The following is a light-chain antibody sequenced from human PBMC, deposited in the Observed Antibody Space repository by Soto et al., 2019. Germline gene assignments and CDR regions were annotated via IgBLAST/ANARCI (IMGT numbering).Light chain of an antibody. CDR1: QGISSY. J-gene: IGKJ1*01. CDR2: DAS. CDR3: QQVNSYPWT. Sequence: IQLTQSPSSLSASVGDRVTITCRASQGISSYLGWYQQKPGKAPNLLIYDASTLHSGVPSRFSGGGSGTDFTLTISSLQPEDFATYYCQQVNSYPWTFGQGTKVDI. V-gene: IGKV1-9*01.